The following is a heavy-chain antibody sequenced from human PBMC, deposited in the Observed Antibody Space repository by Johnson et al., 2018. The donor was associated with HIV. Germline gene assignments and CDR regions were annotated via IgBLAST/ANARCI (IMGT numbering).Heavy chain of an antibody. V-gene: IGHV3-7*01. Sequence: VQLVESGGGVVQPGRSLRLSCAASGFTFSSYAMHWVRQAPGKGLEWVANIKQDGSETYYVDSVKGRFTFYRDTAKNSLYLQLNSLRAEDTAVYYCVRPAAAGRDDAFDIWGQGTMVTVSS. CDR2: IKQDGSET. J-gene: IGHJ3*02. CDR1: GFTFSSYA. CDR3: VRPAAAGRDDAFDI. D-gene: IGHD6-13*01.